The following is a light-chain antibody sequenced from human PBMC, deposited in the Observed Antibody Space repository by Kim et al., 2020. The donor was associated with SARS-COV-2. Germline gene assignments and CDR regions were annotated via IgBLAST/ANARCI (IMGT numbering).Light chain of an antibody. V-gene: IGKV3-15*01. Sequence: SARERATLRGRAGISVISNLAWYQQKPGQAPRRLIYGPSTRATGIPDRFSDSGSGTEFPLPISSLLSEEFAFYNWQQYNKWPYTFGQGT. CDR3: QQYNKWPYT. J-gene: IGKJ2*01. CDR2: GPS. CDR1: ISVISN.